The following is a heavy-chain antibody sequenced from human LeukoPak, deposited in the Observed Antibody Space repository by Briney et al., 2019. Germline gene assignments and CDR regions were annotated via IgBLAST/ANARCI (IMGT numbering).Heavy chain of an antibody. D-gene: IGHD6-19*01. Sequence: GGSLRLSCAASGFTVSSNYMSWVRQAPGKGLEWVSVMYSGGSTYYADSVKGRFTISSDNSKNTLYLQMNSLRAEDTAVYYCARFSSGWYRLTWGQGTLVTVSS. CDR2: MYSGGST. CDR1: GFTVSSNY. CDR3: ARFSSGWYRLT. J-gene: IGHJ5*02. V-gene: IGHV3-53*01.